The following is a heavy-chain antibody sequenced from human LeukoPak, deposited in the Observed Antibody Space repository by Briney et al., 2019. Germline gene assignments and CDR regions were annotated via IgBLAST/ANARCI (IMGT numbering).Heavy chain of an antibody. CDR3: ARYRSERGFDI. D-gene: IGHD1-1*01. Sequence: ASVKVSCKASAGTFSSYSISWVRQAPGQGLEWMGRIIPILGIANYAQKFQGRVTITADKSTSTAYMELSSMRSEDTAVYYCARYRSERGFDIWGQGTMVTVSS. V-gene: IGHV1-69*02. CDR1: AGTFSSYS. J-gene: IGHJ3*02. CDR2: IIPILGIA.